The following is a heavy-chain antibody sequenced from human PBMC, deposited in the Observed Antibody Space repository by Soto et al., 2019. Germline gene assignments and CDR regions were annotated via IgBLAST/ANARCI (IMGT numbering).Heavy chain of an antibody. CDR2: MSYDENNK. CDR1: GFTFSSYG. D-gene: IGHD6-19*01. Sequence: GGSLRLSCAASGFTFSSYGMHWVRQAPGKGLEWVALMSYDENNKYYADSVKGRFTISRDNSKKTLFLLMDSLRPEDTAVYYCAKVKTGYSSGWYFRYYAMDVWGQGTTVTVSS. V-gene: IGHV3-30*18. CDR3: AKVKTGYSSGWYFRYYAMDV. J-gene: IGHJ6*02.